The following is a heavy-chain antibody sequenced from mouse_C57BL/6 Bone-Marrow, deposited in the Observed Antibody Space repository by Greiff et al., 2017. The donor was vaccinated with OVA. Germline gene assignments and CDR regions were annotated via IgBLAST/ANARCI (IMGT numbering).Heavy chain of an antibody. V-gene: IGHV1-64*01. Sequence: VQLQQPGAELVKPGASVKLSCKASGYTFTSYWMHWVKQRPGQGLEWIGMIHPNSGSTNYNEKFKSKATLTVDKSSSTAYMQLSSLTSEDAAVYYCARLYYGSSWVYWGQGTTLTVSS. J-gene: IGHJ2*01. CDR1: GYTFTSYW. CDR3: ARLYYGSSWVY. CDR2: IHPNSGST. D-gene: IGHD1-1*01.